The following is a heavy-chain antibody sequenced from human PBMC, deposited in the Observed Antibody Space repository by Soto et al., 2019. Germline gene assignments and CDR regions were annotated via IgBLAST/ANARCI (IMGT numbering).Heavy chain of an antibody. Sequence: TASRLTFSSYAMRWVRQAPGKGLEWVSAISGSGGNTYYADSVKCRFTISRDNSKNTLYLQMNSLRADDTAVYYCAKSVGLQLWEDAFDIWGQGTMVTVSS. V-gene: IGHV3-23*01. CDR1: RLTFSSYA. CDR3: AKSVGLQLWEDAFDI. CDR2: ISGSGGNT. J-gene: IGHJ3*02. D-gene: IGHD5-12*01.